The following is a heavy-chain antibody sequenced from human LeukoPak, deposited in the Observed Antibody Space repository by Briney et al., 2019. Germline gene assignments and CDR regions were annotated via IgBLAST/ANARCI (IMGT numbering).Heavy chain of an antibody. CDR3: ARRPNCGGDCYQNWFDP. Sequence: ASVKVSCKASGGTFSSYAISWVRQAPGQGLEWMGRIIPILGIANYAQKFQGRVTITADKSTSTAYMELSSLRSEDTAVYYCARRPNCGGDCYQNWFDPWGQGTLVTVSS. V-gene: IGHV1-69*04. CDR1: GGTFSSYA. J-gene: IGHJ5*02. CDR2: IIPILGIA. D-gene: IGHD2-21*02.